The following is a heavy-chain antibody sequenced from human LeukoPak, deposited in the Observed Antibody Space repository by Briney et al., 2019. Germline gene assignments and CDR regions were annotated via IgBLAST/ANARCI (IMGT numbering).Heavy chain of an antibody. CDR3: ARDVVGSLDY. Sequence: PGGSLRLSCAASGFTFSTYWMAWVRQGPGKGLEWVANIKGDESARHQADSVKGRFTISRDNTQNSLYLQMSNLRGDDTAVYYCARDVVGSLDYWGQGTLVTVSS. V-gene: IGHV3-7*01. D-gene: IGHD1-26*01. J-gene: IGHJ4*02. CDR1: GFTFSTYW. CDR2: IKGDESAR.